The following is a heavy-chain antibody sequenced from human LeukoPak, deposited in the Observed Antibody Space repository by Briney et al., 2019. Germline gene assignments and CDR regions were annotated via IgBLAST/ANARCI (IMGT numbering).Heavy chain of an antibody. V-gene: IGHV4-34*01. CDR2: INHSGST. CDR3: ARALGDGPAGAVAHRGLYYYYMDV. J-gene: IGHJ6*03. Sequence: SETLSLTCAVYGGSFKGYYWSWIRQPPGKGLEWIGEINHSGSTNYNPSLKSRVTISVDTSKNQFSLKLSSVTAADTAVYYCARALGDGPAGAVAHRGLYYYYMDVWGKGTTVTVSS. D-gene: IGHD6-19*01. CDR1: GGSFKGYY.